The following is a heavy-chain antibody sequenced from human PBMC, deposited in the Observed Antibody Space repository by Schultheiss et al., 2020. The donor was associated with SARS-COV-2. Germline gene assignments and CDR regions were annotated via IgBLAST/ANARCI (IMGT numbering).Heavy chain of an antibody. Sequence: GGSLRLSCAASGFTFSDYYMSWVRQAPGKGLEWVAVIWYDGSNKYYADSVKGRFTISRDNSKNTLYLQMNSLRAEDTAVYYCARDRVYYGSVLLDYWGQGTLVTVSS. V-gene: IGHV3-33*08. CDR2: IWYDGSNK. D-gene: IGHD3-10*01. J-gene: IGHJ4*02. CDR3: ARDRVYYGSVLLDY. CDR1: GFTFSDYY.